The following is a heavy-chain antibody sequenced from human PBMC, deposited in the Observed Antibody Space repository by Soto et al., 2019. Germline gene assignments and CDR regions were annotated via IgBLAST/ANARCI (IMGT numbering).Heavy chain of an antibody. D-gene: IGHD6-13*01. CDR1: GGSISSGGYY. CDR3: AREGVRKQLAPMTQPYYYYYGMDV. V-gene: IGHV4-31*03. J-gene: IGHJ6*02. CDR2: IYYSGST. Sequence: PSETLSLTCTVSGGSISSGGYYWSWIRQHPGKGLEWIGYIYYSGSTYYNPSLKSRVTISVDTSKNQFSLKLSSVTAADTAVYYCAREGVRKQLAPMTQPYYYYYGMDVWGQGTTVTVSS.